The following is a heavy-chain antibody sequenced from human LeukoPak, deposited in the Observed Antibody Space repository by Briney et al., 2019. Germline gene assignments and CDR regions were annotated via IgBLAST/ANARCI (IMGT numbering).Heavy chain of an antibody. CDR3: AKDITHSRDFWSGYYGPVFDS. V-gene: IGHV3-23*01. CDR2: ISGSGGST. J-gene: IGHJ5*01. CDR1: GFTFSSYA. Sequence: GGSLRLSCAASGFTFSSYAMSWVRQAPGKGLEWVSAISGSGGSTYYADSVKGRFTISRDNSKNTLYLQMNSLRAEDTAVYYCAKDITHSRDFWSGYYGPVFDSWGQGTLVTVSS. D-gene: IGHD3-3*01.